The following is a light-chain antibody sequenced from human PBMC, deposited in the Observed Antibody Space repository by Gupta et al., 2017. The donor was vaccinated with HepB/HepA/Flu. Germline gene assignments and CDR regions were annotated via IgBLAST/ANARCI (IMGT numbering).Light chain of an antibody. CDR1: QTIRNY. J-gene: IGKJ4*01. Sequence: DIQMTQSPSSLSASVGDRVTITCRASQTIRNYLNWYQQKPGKAPKLLIHFTSSLQSGVPSRFSGSGSGTXFTLTIXSLQPEDSATYYCQQSHATPPTFGXGTKVEIK. CDR3: QQSHATPPT. V-gene: IGKV1-39*01. CDR2: FTS.